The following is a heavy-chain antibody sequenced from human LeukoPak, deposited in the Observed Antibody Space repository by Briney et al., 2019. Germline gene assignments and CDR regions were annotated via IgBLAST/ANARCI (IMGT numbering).Heavy chain of an antibody. V-gene: IGHV1-46*01. J-gene: IGHJ5*02. D-gene: IGHD6-13*01. CDR2: INPSGDGT. CDR3: ARDVFAAYSTHHRFDP. Sequence: GASVKVSCKASGYSLTSYFMHWVRQAPGQGLEWVGVINPSGDGTSYTQKFQGRVTMTRDMSTSTVFMELTSLRSEDTAVYYCARDVFAAYSTHHRFDPWGQGTLVTVSS. CDR1: GYSLTSYF.